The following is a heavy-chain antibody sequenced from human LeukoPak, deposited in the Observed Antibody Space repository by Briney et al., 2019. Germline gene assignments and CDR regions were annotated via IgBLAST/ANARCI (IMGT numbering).Heavy chain of an antibody. Sequence: PGRSLRLSCAASGFTFSSYGMHWVRQAPGKGLEWVAVISYDGSNKYYADSVEGRFTISRDNSKNTLYLQMNSLRAEDTAVYYCAKGPVPFDPWGQGTLVTVSS. V-gene: IGHV3-30*18. CDR2: ISYDGSNK. CDR1: GFTFSSYG. J-gene: IGHJ5*02. CDR3: AKGPVPFDP.